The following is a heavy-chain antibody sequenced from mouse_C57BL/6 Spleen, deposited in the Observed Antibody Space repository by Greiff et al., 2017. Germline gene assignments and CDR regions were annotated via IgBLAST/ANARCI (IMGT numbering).Heavy chain of an antibody. CDR1: GYAFSSSW. CDR3: ARGALFDY. V-gene: IGHV1-82*01. CDR2: IYPGDGDT. Sequence: VKLQESGPELVKPGASVKISCKASGYAFSSSWMNWVKQRPGKGLEWIGRIYPGDGDTNYNGKFKGKATLTADKSSSTAYMQLSSLTSEDSAVYFCARGALFDYWGQGTTLTVSS. J-gene: IGHJ2*01.